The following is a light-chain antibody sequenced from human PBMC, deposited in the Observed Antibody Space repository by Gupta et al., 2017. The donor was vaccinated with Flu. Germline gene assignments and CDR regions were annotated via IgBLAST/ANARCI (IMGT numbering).Light chain of an antibody. CDR1: ADCVGHFDS. Sequence: SPLTPSLPVCVSPAHCLTLSRCGPADCVGHFDSLSWYHQRPGKAPQLIISHLNQRPAGVRDRLSASKSGHTAFLTISGLQFDDEGDYYCCLFFGGSGHWIFGAGTKVTVL. CDR3: CLFFGGSGHWI. CDR2: HLN. V-gene: IGLV2-11*01. J-gene: IGLJ3*02.